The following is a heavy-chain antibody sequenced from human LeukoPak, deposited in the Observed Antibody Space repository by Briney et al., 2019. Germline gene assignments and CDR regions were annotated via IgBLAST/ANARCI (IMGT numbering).Heavy chain of an antibody. Sequence: ASVKVSCKASGYTFTSYDINWVRQATGQGLEWMGWMNPNSDNTGYAQKFQGRVTMTRNTSISTAYMELSSLRSEDTAVYYCARGLRITMVRGVIPSGYWGQGTLVTVSS. V-gene: IGHV1-8*01. CDR1: GYTFTSYD. CDR3: ARGLRITMVRGVIPSGY. D-gene: IGHD3-10*01. J-gene: IGHJ4*02. CDR2: MNPNSDNT.